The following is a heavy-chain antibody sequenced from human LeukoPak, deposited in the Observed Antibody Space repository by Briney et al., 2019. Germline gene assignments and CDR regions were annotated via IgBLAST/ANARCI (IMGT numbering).Heavy chain of an antibody. CDR3: ARGPPGGGGYYNGGFDY. V-gene: IGHV3-21*01. Sequence: GGSLRLSCAASGFTFSSYSMNWVRQAPGKGLEWVSSISSSSSYIYYADSVKGRFTISRDNAKNSLYLQMNSLRAEDTAVYYCARGPPGGGGYYNGGFDYWGQGTLVTVSS. CDR2: ISSSSSYI. CDR1: GFTFSSYS. J-gene: IGHJ4*02. D-gene: IGHD3-9*01.